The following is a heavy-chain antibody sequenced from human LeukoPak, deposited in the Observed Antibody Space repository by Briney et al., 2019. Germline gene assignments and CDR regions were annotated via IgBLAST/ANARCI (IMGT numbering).Heavy chain of an antibody. CDR1: GGSISDRSFY. D-gene: IGHD6-19*01. J-gene: IGHJ4*02. CDR3: TKGPQPVAGYYFDS. CDR2: IYYSGTT. Sequence: PSEALCLTCIVSGGSISDRSFYWGWIHQPPGKDLGWIGNIYYSGTTYYNPSLKSRVTISIDTSTNQFSLKLSSVTAADTAVYYCTKGPQPVAGYYFDSWGQGTLVTVSS. V-gene: IGHV4-39*07.